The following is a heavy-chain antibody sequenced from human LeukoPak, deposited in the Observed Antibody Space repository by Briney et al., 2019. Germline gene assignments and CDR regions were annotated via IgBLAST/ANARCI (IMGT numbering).Heavy chain of an antibody. CDR3: AKGNGYSYGRYYFDH. Sequence: PGESLRLSCAASGFTFSSYMMTWVRQAPGKGLEWVSAITASGGNTYYADSVKGRFTISRDNSKNTLYLQVNSLRAEDTAVYYCAKGNGYSYGRYYFDHWGQGTLVTVSS. V-gene: IGHV3-23*01. J-gene: IGHJ4*02. D-gene: IGHD5-18*01. CDR1: GFTFSSYM. CDR2: ITASGGNT.